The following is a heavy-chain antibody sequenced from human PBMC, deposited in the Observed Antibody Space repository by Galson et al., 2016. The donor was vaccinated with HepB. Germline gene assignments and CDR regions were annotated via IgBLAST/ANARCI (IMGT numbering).Heavy chain of an antibody. D-gene: IGHD3-16*01. J-gene: IGHJ3*02. V-gene: IGHV3-53*01. CDR1: GFSVSRTY. CDR2: IFSTGPT. CDR3: AGGFRGRERYNGFDI. Sequence: SLRLSCAASGFSVSRTYMSWVRQAPGKGLEWVSVIFSTGPTRYADSVKGRFTISRDNSNNTLHLQMNSLRPEDTAVYYCAGGFRGRERYNGFDIWGQGTMVTVSS.